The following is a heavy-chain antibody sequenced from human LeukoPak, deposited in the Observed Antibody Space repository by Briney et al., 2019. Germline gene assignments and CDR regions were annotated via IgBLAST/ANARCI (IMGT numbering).Heavy chain of an antibody. CDR3: ARGWLGETTVVTPYNY. CDR1: GYTFTSYG. D-gene: IGHD2-21*02. V-gene: IGHV1-18*01. Sequence: ASVTVSCKASGYTFTSYGISWVRQAPGQGLEWMGWISAYNGNTNYAQKLQGRVTMTTDTSTSTAYMELRSLRSDDTAVYYCARGWLGETTVVTPYNYWGQGTLVTVSS. J-gene: IGHJ4*02. CDR2: ISAYNGNT.